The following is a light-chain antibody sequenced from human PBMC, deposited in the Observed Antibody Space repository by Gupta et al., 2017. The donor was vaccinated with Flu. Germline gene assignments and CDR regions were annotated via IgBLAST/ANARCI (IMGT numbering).Light chain of an antibody. J-gene: IGLJ2*01. CDR1: RFNIGTNS. CDR3: AVWAAGLDGLV. CDR2: SVD. V-gene: IGLV1-44*01. Sequence: QSVLSQPPAASATPGQSVTISCSGTRFNIGTNSENGFQQIPGAAPSLLIYSVDRRPSGVPGRFSGSKSGTTTYLAISGLQSEDEADYYCAVWAAGLDGLVFGGGTKVAVL.